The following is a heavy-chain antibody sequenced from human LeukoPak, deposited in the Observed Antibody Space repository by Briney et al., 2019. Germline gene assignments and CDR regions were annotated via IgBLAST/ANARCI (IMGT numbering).Heavy chain of an antibody. CDR1: GYIFTNYW. D-gene: IGHD6-13*01. V-gene: IGHV5-51*01. CDR2: IYPGDSDT. CDR3: ARHPYGYSSSWQYAFDI. J-gene: IGHJ3*02. Sequence: PGESLKISCRASGYIFTNYWIAWVRWMPGEGLEWMGIIYPGDSDTRYSPSFQGQVTISADKSISTAYLQWSSLKASDTAMYYCARHPYGYSSSWQYAFDIWGQGTMVTVSS.